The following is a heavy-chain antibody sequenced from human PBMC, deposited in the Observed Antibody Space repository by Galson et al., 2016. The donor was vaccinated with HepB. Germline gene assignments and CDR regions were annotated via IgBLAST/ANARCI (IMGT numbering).Heavy chain of an antibody. V-gene: IGHV4-31*03. J-gene: IGHJ4*02. CDR2: IYYSGST. CDR1: GVSISSGGYY. D-gene: IGHD4-11*01. CDR3: ARGGTGRTVTT. Sequence: TLSLTCTVSGVSISSGGYYWSWIRQHPGKGLEWIGYIYYSGSTYYNPSLKSRLTISVDTSKNQFSLKLSSVTAADTAVYYCARGGTGRTVTTWGQGTLVTVSS.